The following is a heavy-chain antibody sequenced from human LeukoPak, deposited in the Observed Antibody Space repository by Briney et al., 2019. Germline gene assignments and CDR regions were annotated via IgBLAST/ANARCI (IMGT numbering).Heavy chain of an antibody. V-gene: IGHV4-39*01. CDR2: IYYSGST. D-gene: IGHD6-19*01. CDR1: GRSISSSSYY. J-gene: IGHJ4*02. Sequence: SETLSLTCTVSGRSISSSSYYWGWIRQPPGKGLEWIGSIYYSGSTYYNPSLKSRVTISVDTSKNQFSLKLSSVTAADTAVYYCARLGRLSGWYASYWGQGTLVTVSS. CDR3: ARLGRLSGWYASY.